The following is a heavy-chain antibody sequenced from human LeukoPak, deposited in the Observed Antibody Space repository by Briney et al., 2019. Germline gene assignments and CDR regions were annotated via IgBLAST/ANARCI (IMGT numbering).Heavy chain of an antibody. J-gene: IGHJ4*02. Sequence: SETLSLTCTVSGGSISSGDYYWSWIRQPPGKGLEWIGYIYYSGSTYYNPSLKSRVTISVDTSKNQFSLKLSSVTAADMAVYYCARVGTTVTHFDYWGQGTLVTVSS. D-gene: IGHD4-17*01. CDR2: IYYSGST. V-gene: IGHV4-30-4*01. CDR3: ARVGTTVTHFDY. CDR1: GGSISSGDYY.